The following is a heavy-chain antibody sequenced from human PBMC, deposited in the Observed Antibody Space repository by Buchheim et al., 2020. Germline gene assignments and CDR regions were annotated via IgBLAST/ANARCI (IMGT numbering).Heavy chain of an antibody. CDR1: GYTFTSYD. V-gene: IGHV1-8*01. Sequence: QVQLVQSGAEVKKPGASVKVSCKASGYTFTSYDINWVRQATGQGLEWMGWMNPNSGNTGYAQKFQGRVTMTRNTSISTAYMELSSLRSEDTAVYYCARAGAGYSSGWYRSQGDYYYGMDVCGQVTT. J-gene: IGHJ6*02. CDR2: MNPNSGNT. CDR3: ARAGAGYSSGWYRSQGDYYYGMDV. D-gene: IGHD6-19*01.